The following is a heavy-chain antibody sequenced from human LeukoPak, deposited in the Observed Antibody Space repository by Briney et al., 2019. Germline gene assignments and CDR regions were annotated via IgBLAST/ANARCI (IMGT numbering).Heavy chain of an antibody. Sequence: GGSLRLSCAASGFTFSSYAMSWVRQAPGKGLEWVSGINWNGGSTGYADSVKGRFTISRDNAKNSLYLQMNSLRAEDTALYYCARGYYYDSSGYYYWDYFDYWGQGTLVTVSS. V-gene: IGHV3-20*04. CDR2: INWNGGST. J-gene: IGHJ4*02. CDR3: ARGYYYDSSGYYYWDYFDY. D-gene: IGHD3-22*01. CDR1: GFTFSSYA.